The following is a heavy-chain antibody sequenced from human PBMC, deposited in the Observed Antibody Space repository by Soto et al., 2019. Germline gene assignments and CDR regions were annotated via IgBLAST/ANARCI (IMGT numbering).Heavy chain of an antibody. CDR1: GFTFSSYW. Sequence: EVQLVESGGGLVQPGGSLRLSCAASGFTFSSYWMSWVRQAPGKGLEWVANIKQDGSEKYYVGSVKGRFTISRDNAKNSLYLQMSSLRAEDTAVYYCARGRYSGSGSCYFDYWGQGTLVTVSS. CDR3: ARGRYSGSGSCYFDY. D-gene: IGHD3-10*01. V-gene: IGHV3-7*01. J-gene: IGHJ4*02. CDR2: IKQDGSEK.